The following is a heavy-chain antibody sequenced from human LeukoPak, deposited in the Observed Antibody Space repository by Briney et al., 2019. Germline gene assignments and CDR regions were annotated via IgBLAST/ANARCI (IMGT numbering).Heavy chain of an antibody. CDR3: ARERRTSYYGSGTYYYGMDV. CDR2: IYYSGST. Sequence: PSETLSLTCTASGGSISSYYWSWIRQPPGKGLEWIGYIYYSGSTNYNPSLKSRVTISVDTSKNQFSLKLSSVTAADTAVYYCARERRTSYYGSGTYYYGMDVWGQGTTVTVSS. V-gene: IGHV4-59*01. D-gene: IGHD3-10*01. J-gene: IGHJ6*02. CDR1: GGSISSYY.